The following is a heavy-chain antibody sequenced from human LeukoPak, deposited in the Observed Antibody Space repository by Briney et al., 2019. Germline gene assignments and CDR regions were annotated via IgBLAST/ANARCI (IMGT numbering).Heavy chain of an antibody. V-gene: IGHV4-61*02. Sequence: PSQTLSLTCTVSGGSISSGSYYWSWIRQPAGKGLEWIGRTYTSGSTNYNPSLKSRVTISVDTSKNQFSLKLSSVTAADTAVYYCARALNIAEGGYYFDYWGQGTLVTVSS. CDR3: ARALNIAEGGYYFDY. CDR2: TYTSGST. J-gene: IGHJ4*02. CDR1: GGSISSGSYY. D-gene: IGHD6-13*01.